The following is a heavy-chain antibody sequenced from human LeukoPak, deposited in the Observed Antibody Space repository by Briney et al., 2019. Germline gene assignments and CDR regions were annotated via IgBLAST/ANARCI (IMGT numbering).Heavy chain of an antibody. CDR2: ISSSSSYI. CDR3: ARWTWNDGGNWFDP. V-gene: IGHV3-21*01. Sequence: PGGSLRLSCAASGFTFSSYSMNWVRQAPGKGLEWVSSISSSSSYIYYADSVKGRFTISRDNAKNSLYLQMNSLRAEDTAVYYCARWTWNDGGNWFDPWGQGTLVTVSS. D-gene: IGHD1-1*01. J-gene: IGHJ5*02. CDR1: GFTFSSYS.